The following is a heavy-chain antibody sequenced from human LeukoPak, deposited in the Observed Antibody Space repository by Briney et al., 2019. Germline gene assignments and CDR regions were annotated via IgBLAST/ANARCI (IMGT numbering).Heavy chain of an antibody. J-gene: IGHJ5*02. V-gene: IGHV3-30*18. CDR2: ISYDGSNK. CDR1: GFTFSSYG. CDR3: AKESGRDYDYVWGSYRSNWFDP. Sequence: PGRSLRLSCAASGFTFSSYGMHWVRQAPGKGLEWVAVISYDGSNKYYADSVKGRFTISRDNSKNTLYLQMNSLRAEDTAVYYCAKESGRDYDYVWGSYRSNWFDPWGQGTLVTVSS. D-gene: IGHD3-16*02.